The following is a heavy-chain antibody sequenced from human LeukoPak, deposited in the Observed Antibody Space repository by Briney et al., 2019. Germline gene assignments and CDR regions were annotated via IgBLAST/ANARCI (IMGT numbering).Heavy chain of an antibody. CDR1: GFTFSNYG. J-gene: IGHJ4*02. V-gene: IGHV3-33*01. CDR2: IWLDGSNE. D-gene: IGHD6-19*01. CDR3: ARERLAGTFDY. Sequence: PGRSLRLSCAASGFTFSNYGMRWVRQAPGKGLEWVAVIWLDGSNEYYADSLKGRFTISRDNSKNTLYLQMNSLRAEDTAVYYCARERLAGTFDYWGQGTLVTVSS.